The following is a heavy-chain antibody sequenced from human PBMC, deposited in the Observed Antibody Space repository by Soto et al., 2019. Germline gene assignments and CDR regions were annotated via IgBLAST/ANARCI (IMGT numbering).Heavy chain of an antibody. CDR3: ARLNRGPNGLKPPPRKVYDSSGKIFDY. D-gene: IGHD3-22*01. Sequence: PSETLSLTCAVYGGSFSGYYWSWIRQPPGKGLEWIGEINHSGSTNYNPSLKSRVTISVDTSKNQFSLKLSSVTAADTAVYYCARLNRGPNGLKPPPRKVYDSSGKIFDYWGQGTLVTVSS. V-gene: IGHV4-34*01. J-gene: IGHJ4*02. CDR2: INHSGST. CDR1: GGSFSGYY.